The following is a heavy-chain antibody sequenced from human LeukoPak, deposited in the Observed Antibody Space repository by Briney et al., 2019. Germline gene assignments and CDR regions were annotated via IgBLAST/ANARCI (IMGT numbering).Heavy chain of an antibody. Sequence: PGGSRRLSCAASGFAFSSYAMSWVRQAPGKGLDWVSNILGNSATTYYADSVKGRFTISRDNSKNTLYLQMNSLRVEDTAVYYCAKVVSWGWFDPWGQGTLVTVSS. CDR2: ILGNSATT. J-gene: IGHJ5*02. CDR3: AKVVSWGWFDP. CDR1: GFAFSSYA. V-gene: IGHV3-23*01. D-gene: IGHD3-16*01.